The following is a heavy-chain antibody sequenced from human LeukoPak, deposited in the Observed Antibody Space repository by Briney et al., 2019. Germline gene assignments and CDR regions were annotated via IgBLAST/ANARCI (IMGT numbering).Heavy chain of an antibody. V-gene: IGHV3-21*01. CDR1: GFSFDNYA. D-gene: IGHD2-2*01. Sequence: GGSLRLSCAASGFSFDNYAMSWVRQAPGKGLEWVSTISGTDDFTYYADSVKGRFTISRDNAKNSLYLQMNSLRAEDTAVYYCARAPDIVVVPAAIPFDYWGQGTLVTVSS. CDR2: ISGTDDFT. J-gene: IGHJ4*02. CDR3: ARAPDIVVVPAAIPFDY.